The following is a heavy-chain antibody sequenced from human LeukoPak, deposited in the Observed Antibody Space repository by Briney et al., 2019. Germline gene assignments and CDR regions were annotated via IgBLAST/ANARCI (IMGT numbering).Heavy chain of an antibody. J-gene: IGHJ5*02. Sequence: ASVKVSCKASGGTFSSYAISWVRQAPGQGLEWMGGIIPIFGTANYAQKFQGRVTITTDESTSTAYMELSSLRSGDTAVYYCAGRLRDGIFGVVTKFDPWGQGTLVTVSS. CDR3: AGRLRDGIFGVVTKFDP. V-gene: IGHV1-69*05. CDR2: IIPIFGTA. CDR1: GGTFSSYA. D-gene: IGHD3-3*01.